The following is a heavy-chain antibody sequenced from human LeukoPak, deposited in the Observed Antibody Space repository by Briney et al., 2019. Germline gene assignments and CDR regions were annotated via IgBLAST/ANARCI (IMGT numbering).Heavy chain of an antibody. CDR3: ARGGTYNDILSFDP. Sequence: PSETLSLTCTVSGGSISYYYWTWIRQSPGKGLEWIGQIYYTGSTYYNPSLKRRVTISVGTSRNQFSLNLTSVTAADTAVYHCARGGTYNDILSFDPWGQGTLVTVSS. D-gene: IGHD3-9*01. CDR1: GGSISYYY. V-gene: IGHV4-59*01. CDR2: IYYTGST. J-gene: IGHJ5*02.